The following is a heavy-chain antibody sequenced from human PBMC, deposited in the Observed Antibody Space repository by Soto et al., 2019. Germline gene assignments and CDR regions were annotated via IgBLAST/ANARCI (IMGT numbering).Heavy chain of an antibody. J-gene: IGHJ3*02. Sequence: PGESLKISCKGSGYSFTSDWIGWVRQMPGKGLEWMGIIYPGDSDTRYSPSFQGQVTISADKSISTAYLQWSSLKASDTAMYYCARQVYCSGGSCLAFDIWGQGTMVTVSS. V-gene: IGHV5-51*01. D-gene: IGHD2-15*01. CDR2: IYPGDSDT. CDR1: GYSFTSDW. CDR3: ARQVYCSGGSCLAFDI.